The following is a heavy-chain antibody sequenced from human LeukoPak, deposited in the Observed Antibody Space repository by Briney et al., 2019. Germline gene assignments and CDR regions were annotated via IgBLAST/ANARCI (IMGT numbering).Heavy chain of an antibody. J-gene: IGHJ4*02. CDR1: GFTFSSYA. D-gene: IGHD4-17*01. CDR3: ARGNDYGDYDY. Sequence: GGSLRLSCAASGFTFSSYAMSWVRQAPGKGLEWVAAIGNSGGSTYYADSVKGRFTISRDNSKNTLYLQMNSLRAEDTAVYYCARGNDYGDYDYWGQGTLVTVSS. V-gene: IGHV3-23*01. CDR2: IGNSGGST.